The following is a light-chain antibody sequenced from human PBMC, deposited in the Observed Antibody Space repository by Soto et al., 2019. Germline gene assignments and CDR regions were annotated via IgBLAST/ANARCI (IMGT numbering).Light chain of an antibody. CDR2: WAS. J-gene: IGKJ2*01. CDR1: QSVLYRSSNKNY. V-gene: IGKV4-1*01. CDR3: QQFYSSPPYT. Sequence: DIVMTQSPDSLAVSLGERATINCKSSQSVLYRSSNKNYLAWYQQKPGQPPKLLIYWASTRGSGVPDRFSGSGSGTDFTLTISSLQAEDVAVYYCQQFYSSPPYTFGQGTRLEIK.